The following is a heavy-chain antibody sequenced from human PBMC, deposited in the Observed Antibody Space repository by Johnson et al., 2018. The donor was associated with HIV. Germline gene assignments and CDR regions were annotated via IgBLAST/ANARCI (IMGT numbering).Heavy chain of an antibody. CDR3: ARFPPGERDDAFDI. J-gene: IGHJ3*02. V-gene: IGHV3-30*03. CDR2: ISYDGSNK. CDR1: GFTFSSYG. D-gene: IGHD1-1*01. Sequence: QMLLVESGGGVVQPGRSLRLSCAASGFTFSSYGMHWVRQAPGKGLEWVAVISYDGSNKYYADSVKGRFTISRDNSKNTLYLQMNSLRAEDTAVYYCARFPPGERDDAFDIWGQGTMVTVSS.